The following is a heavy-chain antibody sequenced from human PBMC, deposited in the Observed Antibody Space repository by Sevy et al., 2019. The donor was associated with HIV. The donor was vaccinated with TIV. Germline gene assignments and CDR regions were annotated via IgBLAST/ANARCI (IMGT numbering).Heavy chain of an antibody. J-gene: IGHJ4*02. D-gene: IGHD5-12*01. CDR2: INPKTGAT. Sequence: ASVKVSCKASGYTFSDYYLHWLRLAPGQGFEWMGWINPKTGATKYAQRFQGRVTLSRDTSITKAYMELSSLRSDDAALFYCARDLVRDDYGYGAFDYWGQGTLVTVSS. CDR3: ARDLVRDDYGYGAFDY. CDR1: GYTFSDYY. V-gene: IGHV1-2*02.